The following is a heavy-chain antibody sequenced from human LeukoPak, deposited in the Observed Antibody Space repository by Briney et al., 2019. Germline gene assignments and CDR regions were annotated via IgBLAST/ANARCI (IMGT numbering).Heavy chain of an antibody. CDR1: GYTFTSYD. J-gene: IGHJ4*02. CDR3: ARGDDSSGYSQDY. V-gene: IGHV1-8*01. D-gene: IGHD3-22*01. Sequence: ASVRVSCKASGYTFTSYDINWVRQATGQGLEWMGWMNPNSGNTGYAQKFQGRVTITRNTSISTAYMELSSLRSEDTAVYYCARGDDSSGYSQDYWGQGTLVTVSS. CDR2: MNPNSGNT.